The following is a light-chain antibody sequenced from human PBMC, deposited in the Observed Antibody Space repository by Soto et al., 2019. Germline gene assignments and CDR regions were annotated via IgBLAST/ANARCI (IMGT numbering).Light chain of an antibody. CDR1: QSVSSY. CDR2: DAS. J-gene: IGKJ2*01. Sequence: EIVLTQSPATLSLSPGERATLSCRASQSVSSYLAWYQQKPGQAPRLLIYDASNRATGIPARFSGSGSGTDFTLTVSRVEPEDFAVYYCQQYGSSPYTFGQGTRLEI. V-gene: IGKV3-11*01. CDR3: QQYGSSPYT.